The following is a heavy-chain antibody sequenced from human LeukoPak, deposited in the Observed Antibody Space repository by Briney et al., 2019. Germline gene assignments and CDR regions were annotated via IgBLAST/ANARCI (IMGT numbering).Heavy chain of an antibody. J-gene: IGHJ4*02. Sequence: PGGSLRLSCAASGFTFTIYATSCVCQSPGKGLGWVSAISGSGGSTYYADSVKSRFTISRDNSKNTLYLQMISVRAEDTAVYYCAKDKGRQYFDYWGQGTLVTVSS. CDR2: ISGSGGST. CDR3: AKDKGRQYFDY. CDR1: GFTFTIYA. V-gene: IGHV3-23*01. D-gene: IGHD3-10*01.